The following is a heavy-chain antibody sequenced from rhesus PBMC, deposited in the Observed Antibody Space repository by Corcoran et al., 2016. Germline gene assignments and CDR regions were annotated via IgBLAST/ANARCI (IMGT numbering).Heavy chain of an antibody. D-gene: IGHD4-29*01. CDR2: ISSASSYI. Sequence: EVQLVESGGGLVQPGGSLRVSWAASGFTFSSYGMGWVRQAPGKGLEWVSSISSASSYIYYADSVKGRFTISRDNAKNSLSLQMNSLRAEDTAVYYCTSYGSSLFDYWGQGVLVTVSS. CDR3: TSYGSSLFDY. V-gene: IGHV3S16*01. J-gene: IGHJ4*01. CDR1: GFTFSSYG.